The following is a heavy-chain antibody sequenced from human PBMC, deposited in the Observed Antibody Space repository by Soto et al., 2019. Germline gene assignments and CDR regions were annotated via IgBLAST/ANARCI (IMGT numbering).Heavy chain of an antibody. J-gene: IGHJ4*02. Sequence: QVQLVQSGAEVKRPGSSVKVSCKASGGTFSSFVVNWVRQARGQGLEWMGGIIPMYGAPNYAQKFQGRMTITADESTSTAYMDLSSLRSDNTAVYYCATNYGGDSGSEYWGQGTLVTVSS. CDR3: ATNYGGDSGSEY. D-gene: IGHD2-21*01. CDR1: GGTFSSFV. CDR2: IIPMYGAP. V-gene: IGHV1-69*12.